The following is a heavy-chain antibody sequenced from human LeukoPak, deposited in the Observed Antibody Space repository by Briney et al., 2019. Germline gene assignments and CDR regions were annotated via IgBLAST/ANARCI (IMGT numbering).Heavy chain of an antibody. CDR1: GFSLSRYW. CDR2: ISATSSDV. Sequence: GGSLRLSCAASGFSLSRYWMSWVRQAPGKGLEWVSLISATSSDVNYAESVRGRFTISRDNAKNSLFLLMDSLRVEDTAIYYCAKGLFSAYDKYLDSWGQGTLVTVSS. D-gene: IGHD5-12*01. J-gene: IGHJ4*02. V-gene: IGHV3-21*04. CDR3: AKGLFSAYDKYLDS.